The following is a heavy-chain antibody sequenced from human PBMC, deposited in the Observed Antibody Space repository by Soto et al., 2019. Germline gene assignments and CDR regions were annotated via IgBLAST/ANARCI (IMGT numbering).Heavy chain of an antibody. V-gene: IGHV4-59*01. CDR1: GGSISSYY. D-gene: IGHD3-10*01. Sequence: TSETLSLTCTVSGGSISSYYWSWIRQPPGKGLEWIGYIYYSGSTNYNPSLKSRVTISVDTSKNQFSLKLSSVTAADTAVYYCARWTDMRAGIDYWGQGTLVTVSS. CDR2: IYYSGST. CDR3: ARWTDMRAGIDY. J-gene: IGHJ4*02.